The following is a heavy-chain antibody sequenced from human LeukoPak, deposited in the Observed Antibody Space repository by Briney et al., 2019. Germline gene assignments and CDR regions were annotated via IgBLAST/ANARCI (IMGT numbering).Heavy chain of an antibody. J-gene: IGHJ4*02. D-gene: IGHD6-19*01. V-gene: IGHV3-74*01. CDR1: GFTFSSYW. Sequence: GSLRLSCAASGFTFSSYWMHWVRQAPGKGLVWVSRINSDGSSTSYADSVKGRFTISRDNAKNTLYLQMNSLRAEDTAVYYCARGGDYSSGWYGGAGCWGQGTLVTVSS. CDR2: INSDGSST. CDR3: ARGGDYSSGWYGGAGC.